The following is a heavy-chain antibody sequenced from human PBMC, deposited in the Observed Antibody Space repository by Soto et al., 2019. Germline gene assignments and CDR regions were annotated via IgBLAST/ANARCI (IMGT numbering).Heavy chain of an antibody. J-gene: IGHJ5*02. CDR3: ARDPVPASSGGWVDP. Sequence: QVQLQESGPGLVKPSQTLSLTCTVSGGSISSGDYYWSWIRQPPGKGLEWIGYIYYSGSTYYNPSLQRPVTITGDTSKNPVSPKLNSVTAAETAVDYWARDPVPASSGGWVDPWGQGTPVTVSS. CDR2: IYYSGST. CDR1: GGSISSGDYY. V-gene: IGHV4-30-4*01. D-gene: IGHD2-2*01.